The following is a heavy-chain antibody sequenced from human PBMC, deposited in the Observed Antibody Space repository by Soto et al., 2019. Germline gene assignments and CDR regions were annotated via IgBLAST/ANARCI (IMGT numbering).Heavy chain of an antibody. V-gene: IGHV3-73*01. CDR1: GFTFSDSA. CDR3: TSRRDWTAVAPLDY. J-gene: IGHJ4*02. CDR2: IRNKGNNYAT. D-gene: IGHD5-18*01. Sequence: GGSIRLSCAASGFTFSDSAMHWVRQASGKGLEWVGRIRNKGNNYATAYTASVKGRFTISRDDSKNTVYLQMNSLKIDDMAVYYCTSRRDWTAVAPLDYWGMGTLVTVSS.